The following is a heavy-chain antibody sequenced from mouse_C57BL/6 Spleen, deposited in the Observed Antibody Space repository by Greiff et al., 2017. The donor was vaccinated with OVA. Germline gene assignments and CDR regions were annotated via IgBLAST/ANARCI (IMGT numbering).Heavy chain of an antibody. CDR1: GYSITSGYY. Sequence: EVKVEESGPGLVKPSQSLSLSCSVTGYSITSGYYWNWLRQFPGNKLEWVGYISYDGSNNYNPSLKNRISITRDTSKNQFFLKLHSVTTEDTATYYCSRSPGPGFDYWGQGTTLTVSS. V-gene: IGHV3-6*01. CDR3: SRSPGPGFDY. CDR2: ISYDGSN. J-gene: IGHJ2*01. D-gene: IGHD3-3*01.